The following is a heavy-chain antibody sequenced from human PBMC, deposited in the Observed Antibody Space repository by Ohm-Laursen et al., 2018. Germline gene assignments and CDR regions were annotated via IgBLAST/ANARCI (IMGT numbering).Heavy chain of an antibody. Sequence: LSLTCAASGFTFSSYGMDWVRQAPGKGLEWVAVIWYDGSNKYYADSVKGRFTISRDNSKNTLYLQMNSLRAEDTAVYYCARIDSSSWQPIDYWGQGTLVTVSS. CDR1: GFTFSSYG. CDR3: ARIDSSSWQPIDY. V-gene: IGHV3-33*01. CDR2: IWYDGSNK. J-gene: IGHJ4*02. D-gene: IGHD6-13*01.